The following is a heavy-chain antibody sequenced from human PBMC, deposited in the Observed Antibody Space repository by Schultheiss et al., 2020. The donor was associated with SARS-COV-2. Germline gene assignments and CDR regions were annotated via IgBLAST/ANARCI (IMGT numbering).Heavy chain of an antibody. J-gene: IGHJ5*02. D-gene: IGHD6-19*01. CDR1: GGSFSDYF. CDR3: ARGISSIAVAGTYWFDP. CDR2: INHSGST. Sequence: SETLSLTCAVYGGSFSDYFWSWIRQPPGKGLEWIGEINHSGSTNYNPSLKSRITILVDTSKNQFSLQLNSVTPEDTAVYYCARGISSIAVAGTYWFDPWGQGILVTVSS. V-gene: IGHV4-34*01.